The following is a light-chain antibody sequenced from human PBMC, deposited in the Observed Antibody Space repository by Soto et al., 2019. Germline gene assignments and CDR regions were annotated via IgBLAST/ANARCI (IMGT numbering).Light chain of an antibody. CDR3: FSYAGSSGYV. Sequence: QSALTQSASVSGSPGQSITISCTGTNSDVGGYNYVSWYQQYPDKAPKLMIYEVTDRPSGISNRFSGSKSGNTASLTISGLQAEDEADYYCFSYAGSSGYVFGSGTKVTVL. CDR1: NSDVGGYNY. V-gene: IGLV2-14*01. J-gene: IGLJ1*01. CDR2: EVT.